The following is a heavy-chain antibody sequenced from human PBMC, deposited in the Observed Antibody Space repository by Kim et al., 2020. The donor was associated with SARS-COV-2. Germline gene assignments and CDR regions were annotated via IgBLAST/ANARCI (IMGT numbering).Heavy chain of an antibody. Sequence: TYQNSADAVGGRFTISRENAKNTVDLQMNSLRVEDTAVYYCARAREKSFDYWGQGTLVTVSS. CDR2: TYQ. J-gene: IGHJ4*02. V-gene: IGHV3-33*01. CDR3: ARAREKSFDY.